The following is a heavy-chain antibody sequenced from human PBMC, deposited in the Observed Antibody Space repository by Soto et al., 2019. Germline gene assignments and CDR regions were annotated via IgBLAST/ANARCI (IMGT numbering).Heavy chain of an antibody. Sequence: HVQLVQSGAEVKKPGSSVKVSCKASGGTFSSYTISWVRQAPGQGLEWMGRIIPILGIANYAQKFQGRVTINADKSTRTADMELSSLRSEDTAVYYCARGGTYYYDSSCPAYARWGQGTLVTVSS. D-gene: IGHD3-22*01. CDR1: GGTFSSYT. CDR3: ARGGTYYYDSSCPAYAR. CDR2: IIPILGIA. J-gene: IGHJ4*02. V-gene: IGHV1-69*02.